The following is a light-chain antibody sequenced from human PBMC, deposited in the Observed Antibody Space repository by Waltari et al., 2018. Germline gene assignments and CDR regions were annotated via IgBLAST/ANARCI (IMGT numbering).Light chain of an antibody. CDR2: RNN. V-gene: IGLV1-47*01. CDR1: TSNVRRHP. J-gene: IGLJ2*01. CDR3: AAWDDRLSAVA. Sequence: QSVLTQPPSASGTPGQRVTISCFGSTSNVRRHPVYWYQQIPGTAPKLLIFRNNQRPSGVPDCFSACGSGTSAALAISGLRSEDEALYFCAAWDDRLSAVAFGGGTKLTVL.